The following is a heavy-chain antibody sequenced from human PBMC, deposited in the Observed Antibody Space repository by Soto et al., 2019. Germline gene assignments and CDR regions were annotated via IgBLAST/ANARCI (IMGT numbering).Heavy chain of an antibody. CDR2: INAGNGDT. V-gene: IGHV1-3*01. CDR1: GINYNTYA. CDR3: ARAISGYVT. Sequence: QVQLVQSGAEMKKPGASVKLSCKTSGINYNTYAIHWVRQAPEQGLEWMGWINAGNGDTRYSQNFQGRVTLTRDTSASTVYMDLDSLKSEDTGVYYCARAISGYVTWGQGTLVTVSS. D-gene: IGHD5-12*01. J-gene: IGHJ4*02.